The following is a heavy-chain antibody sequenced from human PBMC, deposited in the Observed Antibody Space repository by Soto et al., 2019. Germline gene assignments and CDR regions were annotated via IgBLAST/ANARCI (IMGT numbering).Heavy chain of an antibody. V-gene: IGHV4-38-2*02. CDR1: GYSISSGSY. CDR2: IYHGGTT. Sequence: SETLSLTCTVSGYSISSGSYWAWIRQPPGKGPEWIASIYHGGTTFYNPSLKSRITISVDTSNNQFSLKLTSVAAADTAVYYCAQSLVYYDSYERSGYAFHSWGQGALVTVSS. D-gene: IGHD3-3*01. CDR3: AQSLVYYDSYERSGYAFHS. J-gene: IGHJ4*02.